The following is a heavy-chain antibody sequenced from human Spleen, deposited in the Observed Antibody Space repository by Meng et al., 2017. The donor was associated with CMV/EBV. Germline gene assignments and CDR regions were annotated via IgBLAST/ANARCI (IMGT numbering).Heavy chain of an antibody. J-gene: IGHJ6*02. V-gene: IGHV3-11*04. CDR2: ISSSGSTI. CDR3: AREYCSSTSCYGQPDYYYYGMDV. D-gene: IGHD2-2*01. Sequence: GESLKISCAASGFTVSSNYMSWVRQAPGKGLEWVSYISSSGSTIYYADSVKGRFTISRDNAKNSLYLQMNSLRAEDTAVYYCAREYCSSTSCYGQPDYYYYGMDVWGQGTTVTVSS. CDR1: GFTVSSNY.